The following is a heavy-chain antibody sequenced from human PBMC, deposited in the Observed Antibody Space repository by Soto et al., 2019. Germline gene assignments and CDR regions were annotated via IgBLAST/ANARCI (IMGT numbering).Heavy chain of an antibody. CDR1: GNTFTSYD. CDR3: ARGRASGSYYLLDY. CDR2: INPNSGNI. V-gene: IGHV1-8*01. J-gene: IGHJ4*02. D-gene: IGHD3-10*01. Sequence: ASVKVSCKASGNTFTSYDINWVRQATGHGLEWMGWINPNSGNIGYAQKFQGRVTMTRDTAIRTAYMEVSRLRSDDTAVYYCARGRASGSYYLLDYWGQGTLVTVS.